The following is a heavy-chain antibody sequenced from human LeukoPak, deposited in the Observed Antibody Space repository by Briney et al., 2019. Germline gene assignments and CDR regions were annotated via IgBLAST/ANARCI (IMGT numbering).Heavy chain of an antibody. CDR2: IIPIFGTA. CDR3: AREVAGRLYFDY. D-gene: IGHD6-19*01. V-gene: IGHV1-69*13. CDR1: GGTFSSYA. Sequence: ASVKVSCKASGGTFSSYAISWVRQAPGQGREWMGGIIPIFGTANYAQKFQGRVTITADESTSTAYMELSSLRSEDTAVYYCAREVAGRLYFDYWGQGTLVTVSS. J-gene: IGHJ4*02.